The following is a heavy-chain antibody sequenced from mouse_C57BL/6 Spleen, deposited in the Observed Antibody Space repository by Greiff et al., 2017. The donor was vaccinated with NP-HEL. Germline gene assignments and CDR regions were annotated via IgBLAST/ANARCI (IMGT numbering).Heavy chain of an antibody. CDR1: GYTFTSYW. D-gene: IGHD1-1*01. V-gene: IGHV1-72*01. CDR2: IAPNSGGT. CDR3: ARSPRSSYPYYFDY. Sequence: VQLQQPGAELVKPGASVKLSCKASGYTFTSYWMHWVKQRPGRGLEWIGRIAPNSGGTKYNEKFKSKATLTVDKPSSTAYMQLSSLTSEDSAVYYCARSPRSSYPYYFDYWGQGTTLTVSS. J-gene: IGHJ2*01.